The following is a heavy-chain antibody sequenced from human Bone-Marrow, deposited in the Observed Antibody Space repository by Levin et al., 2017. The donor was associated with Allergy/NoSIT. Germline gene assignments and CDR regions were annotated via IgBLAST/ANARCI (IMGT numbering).Heavy chain of an antibody. CDR2: ISGSGGST. CDR1: GFTFSSYA. CDR3: ANLGSEQWLVLPFFDY. J-gene: IGHJ4*02. Sequence: GGSLRLSCAASGFTFSSYAMSWVRQAPGKGLEWVSAISGSGGSTYYADSVKGRFTISRDNSKNTLYLQMNSLRAEDTAVYYCANLGSEQWLVLPFFDYWGQGTLVTVSS. V-gene: IGHV3-23*01. D-gene: IGHD6-19*01.